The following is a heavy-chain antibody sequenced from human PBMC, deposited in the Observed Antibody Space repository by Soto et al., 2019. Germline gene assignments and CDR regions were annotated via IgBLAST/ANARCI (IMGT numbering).Heavy chain of an antibody. CDR2: IYYSGST. V-gene: IGHV4-31*03. D-gene: IGHD3-22*01. CDR1: GGSISSGGYY. J-gene: IGHJ4*02. Sequence: PSETLSLTCTVSGGSISSGGYYWSWIRQHPGKGLEWVGYIYYSGSTYYNPSLKSRVTISVDTSKNQFSLKLSSVTAADTAVYYCARYYDSSGWFDYWGQGTLVTVSS. CDR3: ARYYDSSGWFDY.